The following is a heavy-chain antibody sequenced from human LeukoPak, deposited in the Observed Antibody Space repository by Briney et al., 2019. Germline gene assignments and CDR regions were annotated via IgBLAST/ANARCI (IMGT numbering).Heavy chain of an antibody. V-gene: IGHV3-23*01. CDR1: GFTFSSYS. D-gene: IGHD3-10*01. J-gene: IGHJ4*02. Sequence: SGGSLRLSCAASGFTFSSYSMNWVRQAPGKGLEWVSSINNGAGATFFADSVKGRFTISRDDSRGMVYLQMNSLTAEDTAVYYCARSGLATCHYWGQGTLVTVSS. CDR3: ARSGLATCHY. CDR2: INNGAGAT.